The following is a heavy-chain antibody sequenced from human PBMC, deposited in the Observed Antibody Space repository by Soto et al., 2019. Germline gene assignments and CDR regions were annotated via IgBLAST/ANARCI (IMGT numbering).Heavy chain of an antibody. CDR2: VYYTGST. CDR3: VRTAREGAVAPHWFDR. V-gene: IGHV4-30-4*01. D-gene: IGHD2-21*02. Sequence: SETLSLTCTVSGASIRSTDYYWSWIRQALGKGLEWIGYVYYTGSTYYNPSLMSRLTISVDTSKNQFSLKLTSVTAAETAVYYCVRTAREGAVAPHWFDRWGQGTQVTVSS. CDR1: GASIRSTDYY. J-gene: IGHJ5*02.